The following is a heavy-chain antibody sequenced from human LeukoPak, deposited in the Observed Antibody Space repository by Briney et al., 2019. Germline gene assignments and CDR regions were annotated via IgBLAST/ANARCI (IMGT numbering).Heavy chain of an antibody. CDR1: GFTFSDYD. CDR2: LYTAGDA. J-gene: IGHJ3*02. CDR3: SRGGQRAGYAFDI. V-gene: IGHV3-13*01. Sequence: GGSLRLSCAASGFTFSDYDMHWVRQVTGKGLEWVSSLYTAGDAHYSVSVRGRFIISRERSKTSFYLQMNSLRAEDSAMYYCSRGGQRAGYAFDIWGQGTMVTVSS.